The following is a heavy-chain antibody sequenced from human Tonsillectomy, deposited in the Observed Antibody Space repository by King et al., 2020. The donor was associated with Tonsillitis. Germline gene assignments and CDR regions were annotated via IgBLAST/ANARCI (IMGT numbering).Heavy chain of an antibody. V-gene: IGHV4-39*01. CDR3: ARRGSGRYYYYIDV. Sequence: QLQESGPGLVKPSETLSLTFTISGASIISSSYYWGWIRQPPGKGLEWIGSIYFSGCTYYNPSLKSRVTISGDTPKNQVSLKLTSVTAADTAVYYCARRGSGRYYYYIDVWGKGTTVTVSS. J-gene: IGHJ6*03. D-gene: IGHD3-10*01. CDR1: GASIISSSYY. CDR2: IYFSGCT.